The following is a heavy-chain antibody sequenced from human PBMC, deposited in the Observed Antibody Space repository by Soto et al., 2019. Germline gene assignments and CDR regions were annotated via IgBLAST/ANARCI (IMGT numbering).Heavy chain of an antibody. J-gene: IGHJ5*02. CDR3: ARDPYGDYANGDP. CDR1: GYTFTSFY. V-gene: IGHV1-46*01. D-gene: IGHD4-17*01. Sequence: ASVKVSCKASGYTFTSFYMHWVRQAPGQGLEWMGVINPTGGSTTYAQKFQGRVTMTRDTSTSTVYMELSSLTSEDTAFYYCARDPYGDYANGDPWGQGTQVTVSS. CDR2: INPTGGST.